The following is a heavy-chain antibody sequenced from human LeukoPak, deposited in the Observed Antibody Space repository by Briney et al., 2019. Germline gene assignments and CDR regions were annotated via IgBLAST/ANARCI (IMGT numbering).Heavy chain of an antibody. V-gene: IGHV4-30-4*01. CDR1: GGSISSGDYY. Sequence: PSQTLSLTCTVSGGSISSGDYYWRWLRQPPGKGLEWIGYIYYSGSTYYNPSLKSRVTISVDTSKNQFSLKLSSVTAADTAVYYCAREDYGVLFDYWGQGTRVTVSS. CDR3: AREDYGVLFDY. J-gene: IGHJ4*02. D-gene: IGHD4-17*01. CDR2: IYYSGST.